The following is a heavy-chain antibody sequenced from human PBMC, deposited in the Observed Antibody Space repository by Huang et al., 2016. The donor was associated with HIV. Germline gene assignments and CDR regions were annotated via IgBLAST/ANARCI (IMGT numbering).Heavy chain of an antibody. V-gene: IGHV1-69*13. CDR1: GGTFKKYA. CDR2: SSPLYGSA. J-gene: IGHJ6*03. CDR3: AKVAAGQPFHFYYYMDA. Sequence: QVNLVQSVAEVRKPGSSVKVSCKASGGTFKKYAISWVRQGPGQGLEWMGASSPLYGSAEDAEKFQDRVTLTAEGSTNTAYLELDRLTSEDTAVYYCAKVAAGQPFHFYYYMDAWGDGTTVIVSS. D-gene: IGHD3-3*02.